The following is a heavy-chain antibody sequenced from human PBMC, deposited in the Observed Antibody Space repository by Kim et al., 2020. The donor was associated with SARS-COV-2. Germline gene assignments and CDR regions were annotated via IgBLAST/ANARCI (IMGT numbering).Heavy chain of an antibody. J-gene: IGHJ4*02. CDR3: VKDIESDLRFGVSFEF. Sequence: GGSLRLSCTASGFTFDDYAMHWVRQAPGKGLEWVSGISWNGVNIGYADSVKGRFTISRDNAKNSLFLEMNTLRTEDTAWYFCVKDIESDLRFGVSFEFWGQGTAVPVLS. D-gene: IGHD3-10*01. CDR1: GFTFDDYA. CDR2: ISWNGVNI. V-gene: IGHV3-9*01.